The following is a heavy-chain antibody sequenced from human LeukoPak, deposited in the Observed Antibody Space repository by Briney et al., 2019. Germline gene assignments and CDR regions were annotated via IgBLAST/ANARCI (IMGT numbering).Heavy chain of an antibody. Sequence: TAGGSLRLSCAASGFTFSSSSISWVRQPPGKGLEWIGEINHSGSTSYNPSLKSRVSMSLDTSKNQFSLKLSSVTAADSAVYYCARELNKPISGPFDCWGQGTLVTVSA. CDR1: GFTFSSSS. CDR3: ARELNKPISGPFDC. CDR2: INHSGST. D-gene: IGHD1-14*01. V-gene: IGHV4-34*01. J-gene: IGHJ4*02.